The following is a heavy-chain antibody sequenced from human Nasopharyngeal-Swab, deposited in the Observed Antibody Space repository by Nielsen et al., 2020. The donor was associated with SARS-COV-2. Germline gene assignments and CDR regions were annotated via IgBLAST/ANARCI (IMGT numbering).Heavy chain of an antibody. Sequence: GESLKISCAASGFTVSSNYMRWVRQAPGKGLEWVGFIRSKAYGGTTEYAASVKGRFTISRDDSKSIAYLQMNSLKTEDTAVYYCTSWSSTSCYAEDWGQGTLVTVSS. V-gene: IGHV3-49*04. J-gene: IGHJ4*02. CDR3: TSWSSTSCYAED. CDR1: GFTVSSNY. D-gene: IGHD2-2*01. CDR2: IRSKAYGGTT.